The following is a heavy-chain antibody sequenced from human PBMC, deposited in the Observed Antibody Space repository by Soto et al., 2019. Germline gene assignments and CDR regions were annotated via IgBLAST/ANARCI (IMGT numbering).Heavy chain of an antibody. CDR3: ARTAYYYDSSGYLYYFDK. V-gene: IGHV4-59*01. D-gene: IGHD3-22*01. J-gene: IGHJ4*02. CDR1: GGSISTYY. CDR2: IYYSGST. Sequence: SETLSLTCTVSGGSISTYYWSWIRQPPGKGLEWIGYIYYSGSTNYNPSLKSRVTISVDTSKNQFSLKLSSVTAADTAVYYCARTAYYYDSSGYLYYFDKWGQGTLVTVSS.